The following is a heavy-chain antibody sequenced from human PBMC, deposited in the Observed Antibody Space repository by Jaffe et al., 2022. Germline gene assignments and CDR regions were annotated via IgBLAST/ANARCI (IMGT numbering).Heavy chain of an antibody. V-gene: IGHV3-23*01. CDR2: ISGSGGST. CDR1: GFTFSSYA. CDR3: ATHGGGGYYGDYVGALYYFDY. J-gene: IGHJ4*02. Sequence: EVQLLESGGGLVQPGGSLRLSCAASGFTFSSYAMSWVRQAPGKGLEWVSAISGSGGSTYYADSVKGRFTISRDNSKNTLYLQMNSLRAEDTAVYYCATHGGGGYYGDYVGALYYFDYWGQGTLVTVSS. D-gene: IGHD4-17*01.